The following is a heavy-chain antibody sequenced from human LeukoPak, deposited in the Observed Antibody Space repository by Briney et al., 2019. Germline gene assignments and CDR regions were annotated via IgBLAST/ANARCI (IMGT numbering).Heavy chain of an antibody. D-gene: IGHD5-24*01. J-gene: IGHJ6*03. Sequence: SETLSLTCVVSGGSISSTSYYWGWIRQPPGKGLEWIGSIYYSGSTYYSPSLKSRVTISVDTSKNQFSLKLSSVTAADTAVYYCARGSRDGYNLGYYMDVWGKGTTVTVSS. CDR3: ARGSRDGYNLGYYMDV. CDR1: GGSISSTSYY. V-gene: IGHV4-39*07. CDR2: IYYSGST.